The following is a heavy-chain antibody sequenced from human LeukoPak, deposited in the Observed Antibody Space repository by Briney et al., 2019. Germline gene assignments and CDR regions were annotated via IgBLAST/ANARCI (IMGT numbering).Heavy chain of an antibody. J-gene: IGHJ4*02. D-gene: IGHD4-17*01. V-gene: IGHV1-2*02. Sequence: ASVKVSCKASGYTFTGYYMHWGRQAPGQGLGWMGWINPNSGGTNYAQKFQGRVTMTRDTSISTAYMELSRLTSDDTAVYYCARDQGHDYGDYGFDYWGQGTLVTVSS. CDR3: ARDQGHDYGDYGFDY. CDR1: GYTFTGYY. CDR2: INPNSGGT.